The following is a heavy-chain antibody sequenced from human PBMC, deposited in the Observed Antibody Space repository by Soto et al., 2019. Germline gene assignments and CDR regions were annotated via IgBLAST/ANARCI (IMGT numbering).Heavy chain of an antibody. V-gene: IGHV4-30-2*01. CDR3: ARGLNSAAALDY. Sequence: SETLSLTCAVSGCSISSGGYSWSWIRQPPGKGLEWIGYIYHSGSTYYNPSLKSRVTISVDRSKNQFSLKLSSVTAADAAVYYCARGLNSAAALDYWGQGTLVT. CDR2: IYHSGST. D-gene: IGHD6-13*01. CDR1: GCSISSGGYS. J-gene: IGHJ4*02.